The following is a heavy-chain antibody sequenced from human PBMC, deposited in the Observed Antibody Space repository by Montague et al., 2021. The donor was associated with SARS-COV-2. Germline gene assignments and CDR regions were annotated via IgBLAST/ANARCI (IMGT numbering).Heavy chain of an antibody. Sequence: PALGKPTQTLTLTRTFSGFSLSTSGMCVSWIRQPPGKALEWLALIDWDDDKYYSTSLKTRLTISKDTSKNQVVLTMTNMDPVDTATYYCARTLHDILTGYYSLDYWGQETLVTVSS. D-gene: IGHD3-9*01. J-gene: IGHJ4*02. V-gene: IGHV2-70*01. CDR3: ARTLHDILTGYYSLDY. CDR2: IDWDDDK. CDR1: GFSLSTSGMC.